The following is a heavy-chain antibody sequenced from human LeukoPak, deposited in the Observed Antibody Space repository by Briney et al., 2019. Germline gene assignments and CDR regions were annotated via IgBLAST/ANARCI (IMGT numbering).Heavy chain of an antibody. CDR1: GITLSNYG. V-gene: IGHV3-23*01. CDR3: AKRGVVIRVILVGFHKQAYYFDS. Sequence: GGSLRLSCAVSGITLSNYGMSWVRQAPGKGLEWVAGISDSGGSTSYADSVKGRFTISRDNPKNTLFLQMNSLRVEDTAVHFCAKRGVVIRVILVGFHKQAYYFDSWGQGALVTVSS. CDR2: ISDSGGST. J-gene: IGHJ4*02. D-gene: IGHD3-22*01.